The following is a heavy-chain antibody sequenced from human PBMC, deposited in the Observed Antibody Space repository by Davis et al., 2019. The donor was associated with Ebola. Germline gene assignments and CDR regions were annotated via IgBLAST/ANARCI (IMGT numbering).Heavy chain of an antibody. Sequence: GGSLRLSCAASGFTFSGSAMHWVRQAPGKGLEWVSSISSSSSYIYYADSVKGRFTISRDNAKNSLYLQMNSLRAEDTAVYYCARSNIAARPGYYYGMDVWGQGTTVTVSS. CDR1: GFTFSGSA. CDR3: ARSNIAARPGYYYGMDV. J-gene: IGHJ6*02. D-gene: IGHD6-6*01. V-gene: IGHV3-21*01. CDR2: ISSSSSYI.